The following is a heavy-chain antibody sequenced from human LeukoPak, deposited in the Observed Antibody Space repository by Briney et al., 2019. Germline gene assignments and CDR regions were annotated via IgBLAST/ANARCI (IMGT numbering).Heavy chain of an antibody. Sequence: SETLSLTCTVSGGSISSSSYYWSWIRQPAGKGLEWIGRIYTSGSTNYNPSLKSRVTMSVDTSKNQFSLKLSSVTAADTAVYYCARDAPPPRYVYALHDAFDIWGQGTMVTVSS. D-gene: IGHD2/OR15-2a*01. J-gene: IGHJ3*02. CDR2: IYTSGST. V-gene: IGHV4-61*02. CDR1: GGSISSSSYY. CDR3: ARDAPPPRYVYALHDAFDI.